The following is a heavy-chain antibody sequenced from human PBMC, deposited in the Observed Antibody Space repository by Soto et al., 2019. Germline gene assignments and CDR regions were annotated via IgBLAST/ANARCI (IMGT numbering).Heavy chain of an antibody. D-gene: IGHD1-1*01. V-gene: IGHV2-5*02. J-gene: IGHJ4*02. CDR3: VHRGEVSDNFYCDH. CDR1: GFSLSTPGVG. Sequence: QITLKDSGPSLVKPTQALTLTCTFSGFSLSTPGVGMGWVRQPPGKALEWLALIYSDGDKRYRPSLKSRLSISKDTSSDRVVLTLTDMDPVDTATYFCVHRGEVSDNFYCDHWGQGIPVTVSS. CDR2: IYSDGDK.